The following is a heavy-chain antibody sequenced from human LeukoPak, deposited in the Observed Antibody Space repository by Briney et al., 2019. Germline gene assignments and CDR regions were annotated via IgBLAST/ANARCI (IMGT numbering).Heavy chain of an antibody. Sequence: GGCLRLSCAASGVTFSSYAMSGVRQAPGKGVEWVSAISGSGGSTYYADSVKGRFTISRDNSKNTLYLQMNSLRAEDTAVYYCAKGLTFWYFDLWGRGTLVTVSS. D-gene: IGHD2-21*02. J-gene: IGHJ2*01. CDR3: AKGLTFWYFDL. V-gene: IGHV3-23*01. CDR1: GVTFSSYA. CDR2: ISGSGGST.